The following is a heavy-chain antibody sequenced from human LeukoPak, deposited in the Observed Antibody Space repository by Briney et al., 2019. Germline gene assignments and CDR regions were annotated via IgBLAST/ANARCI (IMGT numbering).Heavy chain of an antibody. CDR1: GDSITNSW. V-gene: IGHV4-4*09. Sequence: SSETLSLTCTVSGDSITNSWWSWVRQSPGKGLEWIGYIYATGTTNYNPSLMSRVTFSVDKSKNQFSLRLSSVTAADTAVYYCARQRRQSFSSPLYHLDYWGQGTLVTVSS. CDR3: ARQRRQSFSSPLYHLDY. D-gene: IGHD2/OR15-2a*01. J-gene: IGHJ4*02. CDR2: IYATGTT.